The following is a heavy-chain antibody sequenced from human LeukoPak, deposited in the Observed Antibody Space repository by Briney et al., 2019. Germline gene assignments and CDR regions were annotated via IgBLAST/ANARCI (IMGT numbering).Heavy chain of an antibody. CDR3: ARDQLVRGVIGAFDI. CDR1: EFTFSSYS. V-gene: IGHV3-48*04. J-gene: IGHJ3*02. Sequence: PGGSLRLSCAASEFTFSSYSMNWVRQAPGKGLEWVSYISSSSSTIYYADSVKGRFTISRDNAKNSLYLQMNSLRAEDTAVYYCARDQLVRGVIGAFDIWGQGTMVTVSS. CDR2: ISSSSSTI. D-gene: IGHD3-10*01.